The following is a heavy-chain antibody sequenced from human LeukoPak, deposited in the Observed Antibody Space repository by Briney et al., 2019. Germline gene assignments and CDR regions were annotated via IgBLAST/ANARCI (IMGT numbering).Heavy chain of an antibody. J-gene: IGHJ4*02. CDR1: GFTFSSYA. Sequence: PGGSLRLSCAASGFTFSSYAMSWVRQAPGKGLEWVSDISGSGGSTYYADSVKGRFTISRDNSKNTLYLQMNSLRAEDTAVYYCATTIGGPVLEWLLGLIIHYWAQGTLVTVSS. CDR3: ATTIGGPVLEWLLGLIIHY. CDR2: ISGSGGST. V-gene: IGHV3-23*01. D-gene: IGHD3-3*01.